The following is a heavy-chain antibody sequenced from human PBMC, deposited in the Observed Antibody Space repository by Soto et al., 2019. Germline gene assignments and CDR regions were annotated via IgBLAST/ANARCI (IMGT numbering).Heavy chain of an antibody. CDR1: GGSISSGDYY. Sequence: SETLSLTCTVSGGSISSGDYYWSWIRQPPGKGLEWIGYIYYSGSTYYNPSLKSRVTISVDTSKNQFSLKLSSVTAADTAVYYCARDREYYFWSGYLPPPGEDYYGMDVWGQGTTVTVSS. D-gene: IGHD3-3*01. CDR2: IYYSGST. CDR3: ARDREYYFWSGYLPPPGEDYYGMDV. J-gene: IGHJ6*02. V-gene: IGHV4-30-4*01.